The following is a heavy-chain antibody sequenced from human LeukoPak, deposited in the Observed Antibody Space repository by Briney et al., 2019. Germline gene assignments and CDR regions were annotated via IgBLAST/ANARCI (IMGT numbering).Heavy chain of an antibody. D-gene: IGHD3-22*01. Sequence: PGGSLRLSCAASGFTFSSYSMNWVRQAPGEGLEWVSSISSSSSYIYYADSVKGRFTISRDNAKNSLYLQMNSLRAEDTAVYYCARYYDSSGYYQYYFDYWGQGTLVTVSS. CDR3: ARYYDSSGYYQYYFDY. CDR1: GFTFSSYS. CDR2: ISSSSSYI. J-gene: IGHJ4*02. V-gene: IGHV3-21*01.